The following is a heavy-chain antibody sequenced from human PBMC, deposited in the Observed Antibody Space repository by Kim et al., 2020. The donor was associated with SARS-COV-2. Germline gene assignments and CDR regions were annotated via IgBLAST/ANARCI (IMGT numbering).Heavy chain of an antibody. CDR3: ARNLYSGSYYRYYYGLDV. J-gene: IGHJ6*02. D-gene: IGHD1-26*01. V-gene: IGHV5-51*01. Sequence: GESLKISCKGSGYSFTSYWIGWVRQMPGKGLEWIGIIYPGDSDTRYSPSFQGQVTISADKSISTAYLQWSILKASDTAMYYCARNLYSGSYYRYYYGLDVWGQGTTVTVSS. CDR1: GYSFTSYW. CDR2: IYPGDSDT.